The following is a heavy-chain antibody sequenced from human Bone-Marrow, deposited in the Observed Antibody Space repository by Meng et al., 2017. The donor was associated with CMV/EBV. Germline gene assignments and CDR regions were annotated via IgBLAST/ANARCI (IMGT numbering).Heavy chain of an antibody. D-gene: IGHD2/OR15-2a*01. V-gene: IGHV1-69*05. CDR1: GGTFCSCP. Sequence: VPFNAAGGTFCSCPIRWVRLAPGQGLEWIGGVIPIFGTANCAQKFQGRVTITTDESTSTAYMELSSLRSEDTAVYYCARDEYVRFDPWGQGTLVTVSS. J-gene: IGHJ5*02. CDR2: VIPIFGTA. CDR3: ARDEYVRFDP.